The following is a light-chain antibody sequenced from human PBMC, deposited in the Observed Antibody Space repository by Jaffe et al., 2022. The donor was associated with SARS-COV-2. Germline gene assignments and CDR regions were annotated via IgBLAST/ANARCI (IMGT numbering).Light chain of an antibody. CDR2: KVS. J-gene: IGKJ2*01. CDR1: QSLRHSNGNTY. CDR3: MQATHWPYT. Sequence: DAVLTQSPLSLPVALGQPASISCWSSQSLRHSNGNTYLNWFLQRPGQSPRRLIYKVSNRDSGVPGRFSGSGSGTDFTLRISRVEAEDVGIYFCMQATHWPYTFGQGTKLEIK. V-gene: IGKV2-30*02.